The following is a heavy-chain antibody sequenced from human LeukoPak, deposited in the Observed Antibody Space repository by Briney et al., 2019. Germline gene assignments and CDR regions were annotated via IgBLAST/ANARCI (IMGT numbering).Heavy chain of an antibody. CDR2: ISSDGSST. V-gene: IGHV3-74*01. CDR1: GFILSSYW. J-gene: IGHJ4*02. Sequence: GRSLRLSCAASGFILSSYWMHWVRQPPGKGRVWVSRISSDGSSTNCADSGKGRFTIYRDNAKNTLYLQMISLRAEDTAVYSCARGGDGLGDWGQGTLVTVSS. D-gene: IGHD3-10*01. CDR3: ARGGDGLGD.